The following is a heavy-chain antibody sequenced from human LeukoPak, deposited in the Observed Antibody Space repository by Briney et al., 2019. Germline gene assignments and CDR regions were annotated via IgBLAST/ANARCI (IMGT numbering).Heavy chain of an antibody. CDR3: AKTAPYSSGWYQRAFDI. Sequence: PGRSLRLSCAASGFPFSSYAMTWVRQAPGKGLEWVSTISDAGGTTYYTDSVKGRFTISRDNSKNTLYLQMNSLRAKDTAVYYCAKTAPYSSGWYQRAFDIWGQGTMVTVSS. J-gene: IGHJ3*02. CDR2: ISDAGGTT. CDR1: GFPFSSYA. D-gene: IGHD6-19*01. V-gene: IGHV3-23*01.